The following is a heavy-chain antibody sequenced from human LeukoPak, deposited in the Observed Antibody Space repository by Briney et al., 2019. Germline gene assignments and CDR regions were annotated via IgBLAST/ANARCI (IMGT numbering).Heavy chain of an antibody. V-gene: IGHV3-49*04. CDR2: IRTKVNGETT. D-gene: IGHD3-16*01. CDR3: TTDYQLDY. Sequence: GGSLRLSCTASGFTFGDFVMSWVRQTPGKGLEWVGFIRTKVNGETTKYAASVQGRFTISRDDSRSIAYLQMNSLKAEDTAVYYCTTDYQLDYWGQGTLVTVSS. J-gene: IGHJ4*02. CDR1: GFTFGDFV.